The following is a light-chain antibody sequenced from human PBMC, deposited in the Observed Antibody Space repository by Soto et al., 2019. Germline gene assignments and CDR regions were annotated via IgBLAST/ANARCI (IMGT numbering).Light chain of an antibody. CDR3: SLFYGDARV. Sequence: QAVVTQEPSLTVSPGETVTLTCGSTTGAVTSGHYPYWVQQKAGQAPRALIYDTSNKHSWTPARFSGSLFGGKAALTLSGAQAEDEADYYCSLFYGDARVFGGGTKLTVL. V-gene: IGLV7-46*01. CDR2: DTS. CDR1: TGAVTSGHY. J-gene: IGLJ3*02.